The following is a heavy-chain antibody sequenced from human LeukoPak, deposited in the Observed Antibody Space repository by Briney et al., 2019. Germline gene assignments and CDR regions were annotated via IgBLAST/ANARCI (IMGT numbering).Heavy chain of an antibody. J-gene: IGHJ4*02. D-gene: IGHD6-6*01. CDR3: ARGEKGSSSGSINY. V-gene: IGHV4-61*02. CDR1: GGSINSGTYY. Sequence: SETLSLTCTVSGGSINSGTYYWSWIRQAAGKGLEWIGRMYTGGSTNYNPSLESRVTISVDTSKNQFSLKLTSVTAADTAVYYCARGEKGSSSGSINYWGQGPLVPVSS. CDR2: MYTGGST.